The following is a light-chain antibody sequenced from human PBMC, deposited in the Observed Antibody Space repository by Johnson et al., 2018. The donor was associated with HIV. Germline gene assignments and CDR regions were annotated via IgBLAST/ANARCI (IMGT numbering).Light chain of an antibody. Sequence: QSVLTQPPSVSAAPGQKVTISCSGNNSNIGNNFVSWYQQLPGTAPKLLIYENNKRPSGIPDRFSGSKSGTSATLGISGLQTGDEADYYCGTWDSSLSAHYVFGTGTKITVL. CDR1: NSNIGNNF. CDR2: ENN. J-gene: IGLJ1*01. V-gene: IGLV1-51*02. CDR3: GTWDSSLSAHYV.